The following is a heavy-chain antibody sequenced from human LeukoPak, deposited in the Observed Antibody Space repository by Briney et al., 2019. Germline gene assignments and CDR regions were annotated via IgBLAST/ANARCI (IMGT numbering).Heavy chain of an antibody. CDR1: GFTFSSYG. CDR2: ISYDGSNK. V-gene: IGHV3-30*03. J-gene: IGHJ5*02. D-gene: IGHD2-2*01. CDR3: ARDWWGGSVPFKLDIVVVPAAISYWFDP. Sequence: GRSLRLSCAASGFTFSSYGMHWVRQAPGKGLEWVAVISYDGSNKYYADSVKGRFTISRDNSKNTLYLPMNSLRAEDTAVYYCARDWWGGSVPFKLDIVVVPAAISYWFDPWGQGTLVTVSS.